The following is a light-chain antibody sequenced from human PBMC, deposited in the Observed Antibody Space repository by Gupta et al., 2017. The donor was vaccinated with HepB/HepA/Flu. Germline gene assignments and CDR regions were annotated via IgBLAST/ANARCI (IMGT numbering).Light chain of an antibody. CDR2: YDT. CDR3: QVWDNDTHRVV. V-gene: IGLV3-21*04. J-gene: IGLJ2*01. CDR1: NIGSKS. Sequence: SFVLTQPPSVSVAPGKTAIIPCEENNIGSKSVHWYQQKPGQAPLLVIYYDTDRPSGIPERFSGSNSGNTATLTISRVEAGDEADYYCQVWDNDTHRVVFGGGTKLTVL.